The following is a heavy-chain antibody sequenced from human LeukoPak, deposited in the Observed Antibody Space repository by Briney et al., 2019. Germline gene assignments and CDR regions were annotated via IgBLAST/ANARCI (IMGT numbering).Heavy chain of an antibody. CDR3: AREYFSSPDF. CDR2: VYYSGST. CDR1: RGSISSNH. Sequence: PSETLSLTCTVSRGSISSNHWSWIRQPPGKGLEWIGSVYYSGSTFYSPSLKSRVTISIDTSKNQFSLKLSSVSAADTAVYYCAREYFSSPDFWGQGTLVTVSS. D-gene: IGHD6-6*01. J-gene: IGHJ4*02. V-gene: IGHV4-39*02.